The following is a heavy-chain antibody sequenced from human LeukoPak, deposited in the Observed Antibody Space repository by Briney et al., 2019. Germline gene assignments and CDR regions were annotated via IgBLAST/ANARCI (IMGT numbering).Heavy chain of an antibody. CDR1: GFTFRRCA. J-gene: IGHJ6*02. V-gene: IGHV3-23*01. CDR3: ARYGDYYYYGMDF. Sequence: GGSLRLSCAASGFTFRRCAMIRVRQAPGKGLEWVSAISGSGGSTYYADSVKGRFTISRDNSKNTLYLQMNSLRAEDTALYYCARYGDYYYYGMDFWGQGTTVTVSS. D-gene: IGHD4-17*01. CDR2: ISGSGGST.